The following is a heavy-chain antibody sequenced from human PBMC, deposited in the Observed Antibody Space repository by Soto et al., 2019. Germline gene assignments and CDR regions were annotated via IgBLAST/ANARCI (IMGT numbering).Heavy chain of an antibody. CDR1: GFTFSSYA. Sequence: EVQLLESGGDLVQPGGSLSLSCAASGFTFSSYAMSWVRQAPGRGLEWVSTISGGGGYTSYADSVKGRFVISRDNSKNTLYLQMNSLRAEDTAVYYCAKRLTSSSRDIDYWGQGTLVTVSS. V-gene: IGHV3-23*01. CDR2: ISGGGGYT. J-gene: IGHJ4*02. CDR3: AKRLTSSSRDIDY. D-gene: IGHD6-6*01.